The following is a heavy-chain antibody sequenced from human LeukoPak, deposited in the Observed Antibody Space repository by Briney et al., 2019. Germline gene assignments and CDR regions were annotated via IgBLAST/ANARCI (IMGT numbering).Heavy chain of an antibody. Sequence: GRSLRLSCAASGFTFSSYGMHWVRQAPGKGLEWVAVISYDGSNKYRADSVKGRFTISRDNSKNTLYLQMNSLRVEDTAIYYCAKDSRYYYYGLDVWGQGTTVTVSS. J-gene: IGHJ6*02. CDR3: AKDSRYYYYGLDV. CDR1: GFTFSSYG. V-gene: IGHV3-30*18. CDR2: ISYDGSNK.